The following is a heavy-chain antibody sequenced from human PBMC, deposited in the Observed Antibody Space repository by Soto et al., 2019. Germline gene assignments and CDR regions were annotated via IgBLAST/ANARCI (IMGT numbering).Heavy chain of an antibody. J-gene: IGHJ4*02. D-gene: IGHD6-19*01. CDR2: ISYDGSNK. CDR1: GFTFSSYA. V-gene: IGHV3-30-3*01. CDR3: ARGKEQWLIYYFDY. Sequence: QVQLVESGGGVVQPGRSLRLSCAASGFTFSSYAMHRVRQAPGKGLEWVAVISYDGSNKYYADSVKGRFTISRDNSKNTLYLQMNSLRAEDTAVYYCARGKEQWLIYYFDYWGQGTLVTVSS.